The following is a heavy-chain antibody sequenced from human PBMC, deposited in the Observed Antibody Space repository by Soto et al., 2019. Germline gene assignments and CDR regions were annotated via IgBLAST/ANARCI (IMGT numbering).Heavy chain of an antibody. V-gene: IGHV1-69*13. J-gene: IGHJ4*02. CDR1: GGTFSSYA. CDR2: IIPIFGTA. CDR3: ARQFDPGYYYDSSGYSDPFDY. Sequence: SVKVSCKASGGTFSSYAIIWVRQAPGQGLEWIGGIIPIFGTANYAQKFQGRVTITADESTSTAYMELSSLRSEDTAVYYCARQFDPGYYYDSSGYSDPFDYWGQGTLVTVSS. D-gene: IGHD3-22*01.